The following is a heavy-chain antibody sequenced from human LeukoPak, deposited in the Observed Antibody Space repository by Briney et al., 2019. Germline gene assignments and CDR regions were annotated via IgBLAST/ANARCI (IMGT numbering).Heavy chain of an antibody. Sequence: GGSLRLSCAASGVTLSTYGLSWVRQAPGKGLEWVSAIRGSGDTTFYADSVKGRFIISRDNSENTLYLQMNSLRAEDTAVYYCEKRGDNNDLTWGQGTLVTVSS. J-gene: IGHJ5*02. CDR3: EKRGDNNDLT. CDR1: GVTLSTYG. V-gene: IGHV3-23*01. CDR2: IRGSGDTT. D-gene: IGHD3/OR15-3a*01.